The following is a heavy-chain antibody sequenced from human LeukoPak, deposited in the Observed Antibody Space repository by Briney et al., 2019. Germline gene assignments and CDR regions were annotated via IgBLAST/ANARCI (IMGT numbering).Heavy chain of an antibody. Sequence: PGGSLRVSCAASGFTFSSYPMRWVRQGPGKGLEWVSTINSGGSGTFYADSVKGRFTISRDNPKNTLYLQMNSLREEDTALYFCAKNGGGQCYSHLDSWGQGNLVTVSS. D-gene: IGHD2-21*01. CDR3: AKNGGGQCYSHLDS. J-gene: IGHJ4*02. CDR1: GFTFSSYP. CDR2: INSGGSGT. V-gene: IGHV3-23*01.